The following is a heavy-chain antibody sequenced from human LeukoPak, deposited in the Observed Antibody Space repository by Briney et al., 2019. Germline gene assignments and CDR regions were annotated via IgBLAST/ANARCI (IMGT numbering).Heavy chain of an antibody. CDR2: IYYSGST. V-gene: IGHV4-61*01. CDR1: GGSISSSHYY. CDR3: ARFAGGYCSGGSCYSGYYYYGMDV. Sequence: PSETLALTCSVSGGSISSSHYYWNWVRQPPGKGLEWIGYIYYSGSTNYNPSLKSRVTISVDTSKNQFSLKLSSVTAADTAVYYCARFAGGYCSGGSCYSGYYYYGMDVWGQGTTVTVSS. D-gene: IGHD2-15*01. J-gene: IGHJ6*02.